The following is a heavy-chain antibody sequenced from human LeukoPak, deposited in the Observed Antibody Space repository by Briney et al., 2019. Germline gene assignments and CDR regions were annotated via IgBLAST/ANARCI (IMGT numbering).Heavy chain of an antibody. J-gene: IGHJ4*02. Sequence: KPSETLSLTCTVSGGSISSSSYYWGWIRQPPGKGLEWIGSIYYSGSTYYNPSLKSRVTISADTSKNQFSLKLSSVTAADTAVYYCARGAVTTRESFDYWGQGTLVTVSS. CDR3: ARGAVTTRESFDY. D-gene: IGHD4-17*01. CDR1: GGSISSSSYY. V-gene: IGHV4-39*01. CDR2: IYYSGST.